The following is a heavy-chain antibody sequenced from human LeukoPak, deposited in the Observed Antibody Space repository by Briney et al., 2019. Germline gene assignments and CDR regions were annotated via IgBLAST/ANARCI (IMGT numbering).Heavy chain of an antibody. CDR2: IIPIFGTA. J-gene: IGHJ5*02. CDR3: ARASDSNLNWFAP. D-gene: IGHD3-22*01. CDR1: GGTFSSYA. V-gene: IGHV1-69*06. Sequence: SVKVSCKASGGTFSSYAISWVRQAPGQGLEWMGGIIPIFGTANYAQKFQGRVTITADKSTSTAYMELNSLRVEDTAVYYCARASDSNLNWFAPWGQGTLVTVSS.